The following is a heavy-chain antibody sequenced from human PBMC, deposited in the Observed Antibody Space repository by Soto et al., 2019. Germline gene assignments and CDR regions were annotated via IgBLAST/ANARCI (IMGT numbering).Heavy chain of an antibody. CDR3: ARALDYDFWGGRNWFDP. V-gene: IGHV4-59*01. CDR2: VHYSGLA. D-gene: IGHD3-3*01. J-gene: IGHJ5*02. Sequence: QVQLHQSGPGLVRPSEALTLTCDVSGASITDNYWSWIRQSPGKGPEWIGYVHYSGLANYNPSLKRPVTIKMETSKNRLFLKVDSVTTEDTAVYYCARALDYDFWGGRNWFDPWGQGILVTVSS. CDR1: GASITDNY.